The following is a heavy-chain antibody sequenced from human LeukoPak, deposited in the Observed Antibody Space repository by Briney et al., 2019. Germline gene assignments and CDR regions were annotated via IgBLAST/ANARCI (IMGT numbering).Heavy chain of an antibody. J-gene: IGHJ4*02. CDR2: ISTYNGNA. CDR3: ATDLPDYYYDSRAYWLAYFEY. D-gene: IGHD3-22*01. CDR1: GDTFSRLG. Sequence: ASVKVSCKASGDTFSRLGINWVRQAPGQEFKWMGWISTYNGNANYAQNFQGRVTMTTDTSTSTVYMELRSLRSDDTAVYYCATDLPDYYYDSRAYWLAYFEYWGQGTRVTVSS. V-gene: IGHV1-18*01.